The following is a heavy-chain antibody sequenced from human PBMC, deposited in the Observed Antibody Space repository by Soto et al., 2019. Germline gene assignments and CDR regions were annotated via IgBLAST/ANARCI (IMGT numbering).Heavy chain of an antibody. V-gene: IGHV3-23*01. Sequence: GGSLRLSCAASGFTFSDYGMNWVRQAPGKGLEWVSGTTGGGDTTYYAEYVKGRFIISRDNSKSILYLQMNSLRGEDTGTYYCAKGIYGSGWPYWGQGTLVTVSS. J-gene: IGHJ4*02. CDR2: TTGGGDTT. CDR3: AKGIYGSGWPY. CDR1: GFTFSDYG. D-gene: IGHD6-19*01.